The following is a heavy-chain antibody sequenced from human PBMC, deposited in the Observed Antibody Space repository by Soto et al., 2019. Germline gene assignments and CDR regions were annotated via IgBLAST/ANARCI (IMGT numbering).Heavy chain of an antibody. V-gene: IGHV1-18*01. CDR2: ISAYNGNT. D-gene: IGHD6-25*01. Sequence: GASVKVSCKASGCTFTSYGISWVRQAPGQGLEWMGWISAYNGNTNYAQKLQGRVTMTTDTSTSTAYMELRSLRSDDTAVYYCARAFRLQRAPDNYYYYYYYMDVWGKGTTVTVSS. J-gene: IGHJ6*03. CDR1: GCTFTSYG. CDR3: ARAFRLQRAPDNYYYYYYYMDV.